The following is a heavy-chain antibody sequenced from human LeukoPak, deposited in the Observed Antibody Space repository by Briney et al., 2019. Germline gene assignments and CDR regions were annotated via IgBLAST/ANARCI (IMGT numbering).Heavy chain of an antibody. J-gene: IGHJ4*02. Sequence: GGSLRLSCAASGFTFSSYAMSWVRQAPGKGLEWVSAISGSGGSTYYADSVKGRFTISRDNSKNTLYLQMNSLRAEDTAVYYCAKDHTGTLSSWYHDYWGQGTLVTVSS. CDR1: GFTFSSYA. CDR3: AKDHTGTLSSWYHDY. V-gene: IGHV3-23*01. CDR2: ISGSGGST. D-gene: IGHD6-13*01.